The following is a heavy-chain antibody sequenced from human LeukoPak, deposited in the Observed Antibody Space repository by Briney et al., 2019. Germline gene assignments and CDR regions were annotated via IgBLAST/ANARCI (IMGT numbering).Heavy chain of an antibody. CDR2: INPNSGGT. D-gene: IGHD6-13*01. Sequence: ASVKVSCKASGYTFTGYYMHWVRQAPGQGLEWMGRINPNSGGTNSAQKFQGRVTMTRDTSINTAYMELNRLRSDDTAVYHCARAIAAAGDFWGQGTLVTVSS. CDR1: GYTFTGYY. V-gene: IGHV1-2*06. CDR3: ARAIAAAGDF. J-gene: IGHJ4*02.